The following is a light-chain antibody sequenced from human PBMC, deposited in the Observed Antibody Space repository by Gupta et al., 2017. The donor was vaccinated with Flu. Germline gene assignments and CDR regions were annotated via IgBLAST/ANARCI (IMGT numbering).Light chain of an antibody. CDR1: LSVSSS. J-gene: IGKJ1*01. V-gene: IGKV3-15*01. CDR3: QQYSDWPGT. CDR2: GAS. Sequence: EVVMTQSPDTLSGSPGERATLSCRASLSVSSSLAWYQQRPGQAPRILIYGASTRATGIPARFSGSGSGTEFTLTISSLQSEDFAVYYCQQYSDWPGTLGQGTKVEIK.